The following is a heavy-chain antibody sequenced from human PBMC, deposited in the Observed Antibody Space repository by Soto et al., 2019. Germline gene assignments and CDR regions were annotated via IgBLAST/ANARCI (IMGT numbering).Heavy chain of an antibody. CDR2: IYYSGST. Sequence: SETLSLTCTVSGGSVSSGAYYWTWIRQRPGKGLEWIGYIYYSGSTYYSPSLKSRLSISLDTSKNQFSLRLGSVTAADTAMYYCARARLRAVYAFDIWGQGTMVTVSS. V-gene: IGHV4-31*03. J-gene: IGHJ3*02. CDR1: GGSVSSGAYY. CDR3: ARARLRAVYAFDI. D-gene: IGHD5-12*01.